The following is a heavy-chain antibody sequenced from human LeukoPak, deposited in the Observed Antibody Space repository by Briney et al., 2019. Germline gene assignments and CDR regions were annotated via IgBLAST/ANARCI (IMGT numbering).Heavy chain of an antibody. Sequence: KPSETLSLTCTVSGGSISSYYWSWIRQPPGKGLEWIGYIYYSGSTNYNPSLKSRVTISVDTSKSQFSLKLSSVTAADTAVYYCARLRYFDWLGNWFDPWGQGTLVTVSS. J-gene: IGHJ5*02. CDR1: GGSISSYY. CDR3: ARLRYFDWLGNWFDP. V-gene: IGHV4-59*01. D-gene: IGHD3-9*01. CDR2: IYYSGST.